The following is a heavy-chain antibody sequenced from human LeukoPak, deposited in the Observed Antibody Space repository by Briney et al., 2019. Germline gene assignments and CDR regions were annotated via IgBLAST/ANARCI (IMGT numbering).Heavy chain of an antibody. D-gene: IGHD1-14*01. V-gene: IGHV3-7*01. CDR1: GFTFSGHW. J-gene: IGHJ4*02. CDR3: TRDRSRAEDD. CDR2: INQGGSDK. Sequence: QTGGSLRLSCAASGFTFSGHWKRWVRQAPGKGLEWVANINQGGSDKYYVDSVKGRFTISRDNANNLLYLQMNSLRGEDTAVYYCTRDRSRAEDDWGQGTLVTVSS.